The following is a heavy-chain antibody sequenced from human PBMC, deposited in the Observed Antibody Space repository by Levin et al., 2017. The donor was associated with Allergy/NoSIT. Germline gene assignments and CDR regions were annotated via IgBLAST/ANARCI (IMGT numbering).Heavy chain of an antibody. Sequence: SETLSLTCTVSGGSFSPDYCTWIRQPAGKGLEWIGRIYTSGSTRYNPSLKTRVTMSVDTSKNRFSLKLSSVTAADTAVYYCARDEEWWGQGTLVTVSS. J-gene: IGHJ4*02. V-gene: IGHV4-4*07. D-gene: IGHD3-3*01. CDR2: IYTSGST. CDR3: ARDEEW. CDR1: GGSFSPDY.